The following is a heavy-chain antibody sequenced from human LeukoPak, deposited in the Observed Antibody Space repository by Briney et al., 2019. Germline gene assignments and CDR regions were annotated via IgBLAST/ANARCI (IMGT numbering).Heavy chain of an antibody. CDR1: GFTFSSYG. Sequence: GGSLRLSCAASGFTFSSYGMHWVRQGPGKGLVWVSRINTDGSSTSNADSVKGRFTISRDNAKNTLYLQMNSLRAEDTAVYYCARDYLCAFDIWGQGTMVAVSS. D-gene: IGHD5-12*01. J-gene: IGHJ3*02. V-gene: IGHV3-74*01. CDR3: ARDYLCAFDI. CDR2: INTDGSST.